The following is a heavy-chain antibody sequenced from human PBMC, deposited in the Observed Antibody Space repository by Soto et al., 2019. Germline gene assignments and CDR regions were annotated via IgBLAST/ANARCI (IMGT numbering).Heavy chain of an antibody. J-gene: IGHJ5*02. V-gene: IGHV3-74*01. CDR2: INSDGSST. Sequence: VQLVESGGGLVLPGGSLRLSCAASGFTFSSYWMHWVRQAPGKGLVWVPRINSDGSSTNYADSVKGRFTTARDNGKNTLELQMNSLRAEDTAVYYFARYPAWSGAFDPWGQGTLVTVSS. CDR1: GFTFSSYW. D-gene: IGHD1-26*01. CDR3: ARYPAWSGAFDP.